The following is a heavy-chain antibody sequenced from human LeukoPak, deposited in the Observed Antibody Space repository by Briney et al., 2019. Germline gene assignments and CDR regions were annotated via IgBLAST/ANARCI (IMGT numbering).Heavy chain of an antibody. CDR3: ARGSYGFSSAFDI. CDR2: IIPIFGTA. CDR1: GGTFISYA. Sequence: ASVKVSCKASGGTFISYAISWVRQAPGQGLEWMGGIIPIFGTANYAQKFQGRVTITADESTSTAYMELSSLRSVDTAVYYCARGSYGFSSAFDIWGQGTMVTVSS. D-gene: IGHD5-18*01. V-gene: IGHV1-69*13. J-gene: IGHJ3*02.